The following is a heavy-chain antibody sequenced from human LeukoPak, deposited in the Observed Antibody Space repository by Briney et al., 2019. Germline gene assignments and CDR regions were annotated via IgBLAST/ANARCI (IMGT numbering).Heavy chain of an antibody. V-gene: IGHV4-59*08. CDR2: IFYSGST. D-gene: IGHD6-13*01. J-gene: IGHJ4*02. CDR3: ARLSTSWFFDY. Sequence: SETLCLTCTVSGGSISSFYWSWIRQPPGKGLEWIGYIFYSGSTNYNPSLKSRVTISVDTSKNQFSLKLSSVTAADTAVYYCARLSTSWFFDYWGQGTLVTVSS. CDR1: GGSISSFY.